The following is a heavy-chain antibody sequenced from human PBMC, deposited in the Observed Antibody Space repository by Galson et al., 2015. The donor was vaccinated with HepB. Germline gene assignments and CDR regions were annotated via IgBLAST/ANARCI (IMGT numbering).Heavy chain of an antibody. CDR1: GYTFTNYY. J-gene: IGHJ6*02. CDR2: INPNSGTA. D-gene: IGHD6-6*01. CDR3: ARNILPIPTRVPRDKIEFYYYGMDV. V-gene: IGHV1-46*01. Sequence: SVKVSCKASGYTFTNYYIHWIRQAPGQGLEWMGLINPNSGTATYTQNFRSGVTMTRDTSTTTVHMDLSSLESDDAAVYYCARNILPIPTRVPRDKIEFYYYGMDVWGQGTTVIVSS.